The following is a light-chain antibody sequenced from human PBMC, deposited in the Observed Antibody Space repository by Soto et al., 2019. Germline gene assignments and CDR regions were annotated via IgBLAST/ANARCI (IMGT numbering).Light chain of an antibody. CDR1: SSDVGAYNY. J-gene: IGLJ1*01. V-gene: IGLV2-11*01. Sequence: QSVLTQPRSVSRSPGQSVTISCTGTSSDVGAYNYVSWYQQHPGRAPKLMTYDVRKRPSGVPDRFSGSKSGNTASLTISGLQAEDEADYYCCSYADNYSYVFGTGTKVTVL. CDR2: DVR. CDR3: CSYADNYSYV.